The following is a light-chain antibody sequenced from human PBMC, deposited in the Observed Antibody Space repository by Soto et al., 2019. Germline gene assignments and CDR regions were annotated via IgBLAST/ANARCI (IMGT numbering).Light chain of an antibody. Sequence: QSALTQPPSMSGSPGQSVTISCTGTSSDVGSYNRVSWYQQPPGTAPKLMIYEVSNRPSGVPDRFSGSKSGNTASLTISGLHAEDEADYYCSSYTSSSTFVVFGGGTKLTV. CDR2: EVS. V-gene: IGLV2-18*02. CDR1: SSDVGSYNR. CDR3: SSYTSSSTFVV. J-gene: IGLJ2*01.